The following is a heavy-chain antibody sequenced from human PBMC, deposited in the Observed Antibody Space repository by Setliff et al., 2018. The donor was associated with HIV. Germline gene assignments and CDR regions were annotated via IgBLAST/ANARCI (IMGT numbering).Heavy chain of an antibody. J-gene: IGHJ4*02. D-gene: IGHD1-1*01. CDR1: GYTFSRYG. V-gene: IGHV1-18*01. CDR2: ISAYNLNT. CDR3: ARQLSNSLES. Sequence: WASVKVSCKTSGYTFSRYGFSWVRQAPGQGLEWMGWISAYNLNTNYAQKFQGRVTMTTDTSASTGYMELRSLRSDDTAVYYCARQLSNSLESWGQGTPVTVSS.